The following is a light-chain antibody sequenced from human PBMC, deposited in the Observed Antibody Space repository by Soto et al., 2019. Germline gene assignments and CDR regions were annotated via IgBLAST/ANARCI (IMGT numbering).Light chain of an antibody. CDR3: QQYGSSPLT. CDR1: QSVSSSY. CDR2: GAS. J-gene: IGKJ4*01. V-gene: IGKV3-20*01. Sequence: EIVLTQSPGTLSLSPGERATLSCRASQSVSSSYLAWYQQKPGQAPRLLIYGASSRATGIPDRFSGSGSGTDFTLPISSIEPEDYAVYYCQQYGSSPLTFGGGTKVEIK.